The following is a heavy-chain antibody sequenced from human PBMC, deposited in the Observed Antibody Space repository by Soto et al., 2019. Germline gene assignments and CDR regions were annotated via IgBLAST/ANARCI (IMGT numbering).Heavy chain of an antibody. D-gene: IGHD3-3*01. V-gene: IGHV4-59*01. J-gene: IGHJ6*02. CDR3: ARESTYYDFWSGYYLNYGTDV. CDR2: IYYSGST. CDR1: GGSISSYY. Sequence: SETLSLTCTVSGGSISSYYWSWIRQPPGKGLEWIGYIYYSGSTNYNPSLKSRVTISVDTSKNQFSLKLSSVTAADTAVYYCARESTYYDFWSGYYLNYGTDVWGQGTTVTVSS.